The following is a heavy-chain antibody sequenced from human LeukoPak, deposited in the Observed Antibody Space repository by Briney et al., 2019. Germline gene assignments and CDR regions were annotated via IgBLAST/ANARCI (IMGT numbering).Heavy chain of an antibody. V-gene: IGHV3-48*01. Sequence: GGSLRLSCAASGFTFSSYSMNWVRQAPGKGLEWVSYISSLSGTIDYADSVKGRFIISRDNAKNSLFLQMNSLRAEDTAVYYCARDEYYYYYMDVWGKGTTVTVSS. CDR1: GFTFSSYS. J-gene: IGHJ6*03. CDR3: ARDEYYYYYMDV. CDR2: ISSLSGTI.